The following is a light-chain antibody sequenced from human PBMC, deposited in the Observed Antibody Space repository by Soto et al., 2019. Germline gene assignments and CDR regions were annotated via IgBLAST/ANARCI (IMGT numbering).Light chain of an antibody. CDR2: DAS. Sequence: VLTQSPGTLSLSPGERATLSCRASQSVSNNYLAWYQQKPGQAPRLLIADASRRATGIPDRFSGSGSGTDFTLTISRLEPEDFAVYYCQQCARSPLTFGQGTKV. V-gene: IGKV3-20*01. CDR1: QSVSNNY. J-gene: IGKJ1*01. CDR3: QQCARSPLT.